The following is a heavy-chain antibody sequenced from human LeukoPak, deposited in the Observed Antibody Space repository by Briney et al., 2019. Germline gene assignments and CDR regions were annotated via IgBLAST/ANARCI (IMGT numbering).Heavy chain of an antibody. CDR2: INPSGGST. CDR1: GYTFTSYY. V-gene: IGHV1-46*01. Sequence: ASVKVSCKASGYTFTSYYMHWVRQAPGQGLEWMGIINPSGGSTSYAQKFQGRVTMTRDTSTSTVYMELSSLRSEDTAVYYYARCDYGDYKADYWGQGTLVTVSS. D-gene: IGHD4-17*01. J-gene: IGHJ4*02. CDR3: ARCDYGDYKADY.